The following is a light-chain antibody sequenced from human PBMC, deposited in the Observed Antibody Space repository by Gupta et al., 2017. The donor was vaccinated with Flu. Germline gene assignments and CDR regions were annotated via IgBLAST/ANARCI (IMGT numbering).Light chain of an antibody. CDR3: QAWDSTTGV. CDR1: NLGDKY. J-gene: IGLJ1*01. Sequence: PGQTASITCSGDNLGDKYASWYQQKPGQSPVLVIYKDTKRPSGTPERFSGSNSGNTATLTISGTQAMDEADYYCQAWDSTTGVFGTGTKVTVL. CDR2: KDT. V-gene: IGLV3-1*01.